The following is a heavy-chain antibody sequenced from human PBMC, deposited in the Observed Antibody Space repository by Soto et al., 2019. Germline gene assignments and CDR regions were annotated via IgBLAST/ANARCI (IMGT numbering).Heavy chain of an antibody. CDR3: TRDLVLIATGTTDF. D-gene: IGHD1-1*01. J-gene: IGHJ4*02. CDR2: INVNSGDT. Sequence: ASVKVSCKASGYIFTDYYLHWVRQAPGQGLEWMGWINVNSGDTNYAQKFQGRVTMTRDTSIRTAYMELIRLRSDDTAVYYCTRDLVLIATGTTDFWGQGTLLTV. V-gene: IGHV1-2*02. CDR1: GYIFTDYY.